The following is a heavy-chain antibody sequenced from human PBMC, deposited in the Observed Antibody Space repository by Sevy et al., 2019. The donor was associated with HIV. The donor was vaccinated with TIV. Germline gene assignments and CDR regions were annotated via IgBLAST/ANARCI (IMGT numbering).Heavy chain of an antibody. J-gene: IGHJ6*02. Sequence: SETLSLTCAVSGYSISSGYYRGWIRQPPGKGLEWIGSIYHSGSTYYNPSLKSRVTISVDTSKNQFSLKLSSVTAADTAVYYCARDFIESSGYYNYYYYGMDVWGQGTTVTVSS. V-gene: IGHV4-38-2*02. CDR1: GYSISSGYY. D-gene: IGHD3-22*01. CDR3: ARDFIESSGYYNYYYYGMDV. CDR2: IYHSGST.